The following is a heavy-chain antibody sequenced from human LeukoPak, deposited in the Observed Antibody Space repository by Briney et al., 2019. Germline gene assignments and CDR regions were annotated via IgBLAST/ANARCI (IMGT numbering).Heavy chain of an antibody. J-gene: IGHJ6*03. CDR2: ISGSGGST. CDR1: GFTFSSYG. V-gene: IGHV3-23*01. CDR3: VGYGSGSYYNYYMDV. D-gene: IGHD3-10*01. Sequence: GGTLRLSCAASGFTFSSYGMSWVRQAPGKGLEWVSAISGSGGSTYYADSVKGRFTISRDNSKNTLYLQMNSLRAEDTAVYYCVGYGSGSYYNYYMDVWGKGTTVTASS.